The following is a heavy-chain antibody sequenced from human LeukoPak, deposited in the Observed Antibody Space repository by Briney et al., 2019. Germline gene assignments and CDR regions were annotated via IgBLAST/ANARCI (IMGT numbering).Heavy chain of an antibody. D-gene: IGHD3-3*01. CDR1: GGSISSYY. CDR3: ARVGTIFGANGYYMDV. V-gene: IGHV4-59*01. Sequence: SETLSLTCTVSGGSISSYYWSWIRQPPGKGLEWIGYIYYSGSTNYNPSLKSRVTISVDTSKNQFSLKLSSVTAADTAVYYCARVGTIFGANGYYMDVWGKGTTVTVSS. J-gene: IGHJ6*03. CDR2: IYYSGST.